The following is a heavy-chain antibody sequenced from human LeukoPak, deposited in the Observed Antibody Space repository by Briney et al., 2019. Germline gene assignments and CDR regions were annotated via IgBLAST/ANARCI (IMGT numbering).Heavy chain of an antibody. CDR3: AKWGDYDVLTGYYDSDY. D-gene: IGHD3-9*01. Sequence: GGSLRLSCAASGFTFSNYAMSWVRQAPGKGLEWVSAVSGRDTSTYYTDSVKGRFTISRDNSKNTLYLQMNSLSAEDTAIYYCAKWGDYDVLTGYYDSDYWGQGTLVAVSS. J-gene: IGHJ4*02. CDR1: GFTFSNYA. V-gene: IGHV3-23*01. CDR2: VSGRDTST.